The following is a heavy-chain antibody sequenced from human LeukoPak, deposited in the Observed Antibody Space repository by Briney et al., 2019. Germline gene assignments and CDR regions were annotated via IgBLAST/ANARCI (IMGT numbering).Heavy chain of an antibody. CDR2: ISGSGGRT. J-gene: IGHJ4*02. Sequence: GGSLRLSCAASGFTFSSYAMSWVRQAPGKGLEWVSTISGSGGRTYYADSVKGRFTISRDNSKNTLYLQMNSLRAEATAVYYCARAVYGYCSGAGWYSAFDCWGQGTLVTVSS. CDR1: GFTFSSYA. D-gene: IGHD2-15*01. V-gene: IGHV3-23*01. CDR3: ARAVYGYCSGAGWYSAFDC.